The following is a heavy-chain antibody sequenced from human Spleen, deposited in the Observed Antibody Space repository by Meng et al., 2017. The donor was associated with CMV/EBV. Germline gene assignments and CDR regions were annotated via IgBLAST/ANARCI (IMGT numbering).Heavy chain of an antibody. CDR2: IYYSGST. D-gene: IGHD3-22*01. Sequence: SETLSLTCTVSGGSISSYYWGWIRQPPGKGLEWIGSIYYSGSTYYNPSLKGRLTISVDTSKNQFSLKLNSVTAADTAVYYCARGSTSVTMIVVVFSAASLAYDSWGQGTLVTVSS. CDR3: ARGSTSVTMIVVVFSAASLAYDS. V-gene: IGHV4-39*07. J-gene: IGHJ4*02. CDR1: GGSISSYY.